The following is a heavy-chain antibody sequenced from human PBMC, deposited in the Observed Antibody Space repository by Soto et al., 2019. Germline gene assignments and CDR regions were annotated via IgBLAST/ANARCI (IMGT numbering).Heavy chain of an antibody. J-gene: IGHJ3*02. CDR1: GGTFSSYT. Sequence: QVQLVQSGAEVKKPGSSVKVSCKASGGTFSSYTISWVRQAPGQGLEWMGRIMPILGIANYAQKFQGRVTITADKSTSTPYMELSSLRSEDTAVYYCARDARATVRQSWSGGSCYAFDIWGQGTMVTVSS. D-gene: IGHD2-15*01. CDR3: ARDARATVRQSWSGGSCYAFDI. V-gene: IGHV1-69*08. CDR2: IMPILGIA.